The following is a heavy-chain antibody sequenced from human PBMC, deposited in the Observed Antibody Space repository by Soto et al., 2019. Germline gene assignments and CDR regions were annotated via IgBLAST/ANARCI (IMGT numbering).Heavy chain of an antibody. CDR2: IIPIFGTP. CDR3: ARDYYYDSNDDPPLHNWFDP. J-gene: IGHJ5*02. Sequence: QVQLVQSGAEVKKPGSSVKVSCKASVGTFSSYAISWVRQAPGQGLEWMGGIIPIFGTPNYAQKFQGRVTITADESTSTAYMELSSLRSEDTAVYYCARDYYYDSNDDPPLHNWFDPWGQGTLVTVSS. D-gene: IGHD3-22*01. CDR1: VGTFSSYA. V-gene: IGHV1-69*12.